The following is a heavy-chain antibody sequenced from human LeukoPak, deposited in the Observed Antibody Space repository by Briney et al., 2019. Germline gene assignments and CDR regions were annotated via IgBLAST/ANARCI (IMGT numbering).Heavy chain of an antibody. J-gene: IGHJ4*02. CDR1: GGSISSGDYY. CDR2: IYYSGST. Sequence: SQTLSLTCTVSGGSISSGDYYWSWICQPPGKGLEWIGYIYYSGSTYYNPSLKSRVTISVDTSKNQFSLKLSSVTAADTAVYYCARELISYGTYYYDSSGLNYWGQGTLVTVSS. V-gene: IGHV4-30-4*08. D-gene: IGHD3-22*01. CDR3: ARELISYGTYYYDSSGLNY.